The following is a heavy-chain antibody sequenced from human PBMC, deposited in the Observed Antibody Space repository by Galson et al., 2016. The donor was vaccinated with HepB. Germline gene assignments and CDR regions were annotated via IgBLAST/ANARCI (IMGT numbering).Heavy chain of an antibody. CDR3: ARRQMYTMSAFDY. CDR2: IKPDGSEK. J-gene: IGHJ4*02. D-gene: IGHD5-24*01. Sequence: SLRLSCAASGLTFSTYWMSWVRQAPGKGLEWEANIKPDGSEKYYVDSVKGRFTISRDTAKSSLYLQMNSLRAEDTAVYYCARRQMYTMSAFDYWGQGTLVTVSS. V-gene: IGHV3-7*01. CDR1: GLTFSTYW.